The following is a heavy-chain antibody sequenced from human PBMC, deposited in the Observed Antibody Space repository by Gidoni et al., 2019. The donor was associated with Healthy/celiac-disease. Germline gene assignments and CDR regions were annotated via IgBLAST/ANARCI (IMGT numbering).Heavy chain of an antibody. CDR3: ARDCRNLCITIFGVVTGYYGMDV. CDR1: GFTFSSYA. J-gene: IGHJ6*02. D-gene: IGHD3-3*01. Sequence: QVQLVASGVGVVQPGRSLRLSCAASGFTFSSYAMHWVRQAPGKGLEWVAVISYDGSNKYYADSVKGRFTISRDNSKNTLYLQMNSLRAEDTAVYYCARDCRNLCITIFGVVTGYYGMDVWGQGTTVTVSS. V-gene: IGHV3-30-3*01. CDR2: ISYDGSNK.